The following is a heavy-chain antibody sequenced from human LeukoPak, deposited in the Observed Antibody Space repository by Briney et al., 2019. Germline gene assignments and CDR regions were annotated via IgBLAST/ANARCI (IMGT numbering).Heavy chain of an antibody. Sequence: SETLSLTCTVSGGSISSGSYYWSWIRQPAGKGLEWIGRIYTSGSTNYNPSLKSRVTISVDTSKNQFSLKLSSVTAADTAVYYCARDYCSSTSCYDWFDPWGQGTLVTVSS. V-gene: IGHV4-61*02. CDR1: GGSISSGSYY. CDR2: IYTSGST. J-gene: IGHJ5*02. D-gene: IGHD2-2*01. CDR3: ARDYCSSTSCYDWFDP.